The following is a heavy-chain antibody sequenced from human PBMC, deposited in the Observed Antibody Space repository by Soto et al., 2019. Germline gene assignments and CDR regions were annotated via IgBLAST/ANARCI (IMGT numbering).Heavy chain of an antibody. V-gene: IGHV4-39*01. CDR1: GCSIYRSGYY. J-gene: IGHJ4*02. D-gene: IGHD2-15*01. CDR2: IDYNGVT. CDR3: GKVLVGATGHTDSDS. Sequence: ETLSLTCTVAGCSIYRSGYYWGWIRQPPGRGLEWIGNIDYNGVTYSNPSLKSRVTISRDTSKNQFSLKLTSVTAADTALYYCGKVLVGATGHTDSDSWGPGTLVTVSS.